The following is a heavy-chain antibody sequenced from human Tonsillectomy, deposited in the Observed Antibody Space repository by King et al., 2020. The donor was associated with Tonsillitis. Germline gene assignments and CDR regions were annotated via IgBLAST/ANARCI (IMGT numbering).Heavy chain of an antibody. D-gene: IGHD2-2*01. CDR3: ARDRDIVVFPAVGFDY. CDR1: GYIFDNFG. Sequence: QLVQSGAEVKKPGASVKVSCRPSGYIFDNFGISWVRQAPGQGLEWMGWISTYIGDTKYAQKFQGRVTMTTDKSASTAYMELRSLRSDDTAVYYCARDRDIVVFPAVGFDYWGQGTLVTVSS. CDR2: ISTYIGDT. J-gene: IGHJ4*02. V-gene: IGHV1-18*01.